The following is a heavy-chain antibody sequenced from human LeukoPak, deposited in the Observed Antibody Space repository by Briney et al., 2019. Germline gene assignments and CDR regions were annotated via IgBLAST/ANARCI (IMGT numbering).Heavy chain of an antibody. CDR2: ISSNGGST. Sequence: PGGSLRLSCAASGFTFSSYWMSWVRQAPGKGLEYVSAISSNGGSTYYANSVKGRFTISRDNSKNTLYLQMGSLRAEDMAVYYCAREVYDYVWGSEYFDYWGQGTLVTVSS. V-gene: IGHV3-64*01. D-gene: IGHD3-16*01. J-gene: IGHJ4*02. CDR3: AREVYDYVWGSEYFDY. CDR1: GFTFSSYW.